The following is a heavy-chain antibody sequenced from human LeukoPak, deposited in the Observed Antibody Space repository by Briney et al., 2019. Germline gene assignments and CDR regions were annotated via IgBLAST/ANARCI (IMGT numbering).Heavy chain of an antibody. CDR3: ARAFPYCSSTSCYFGAFDI. CDR1: GGTFSSYD. D-gene: IGHD2-2*01. CDR2: IIPMFGTA. J-gene: IGHJ3*02. V-gene: IGHV1-69*13. Sequence: RASVKVSCKASGGTFSSYDISWVRQAPGQGLEWMGGIIPMFGTANYAQKFQGRVTITADESTSTAYMELSSLRSEDTAVYYCARAFPYCSSTSCYFGAFDIWGQGTMVTVSS.